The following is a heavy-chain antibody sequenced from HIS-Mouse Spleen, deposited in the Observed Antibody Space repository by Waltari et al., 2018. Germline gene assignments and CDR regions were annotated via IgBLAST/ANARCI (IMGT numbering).Heavy chain of an antibody. CDR1: GGSISSSSYY. Sequence: QLQLQESGPGLVKPSETLSLTCTVSGGSISSSSYYWGWIRQPPGKGLEWIGSRDYSGRTYYNPSLKSRVTISVDTSKNQFSLKLSSVTAADTAVYYCAREIPYSSSWYDWYFDLWGRGTLVTVSS. CDR3: AREIPYSSSWYDWYFDL. CDR2: RDYSGRT. J-gene: IGHJ2*01. V-gene: IGHV4-39*07. D-gene: IGHD6-13*01.